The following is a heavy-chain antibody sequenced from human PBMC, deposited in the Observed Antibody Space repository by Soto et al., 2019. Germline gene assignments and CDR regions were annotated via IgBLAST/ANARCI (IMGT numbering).Heavy chain of an antibody. D-gene: IGHD3-16*01. CDR3: ERVGGGPMYYYYYMDV. Sequence: EVQLVESGGGLVQPGGSLRLSCAASGFTFSSYWMSWVRQAPGKGLEWVANIKQDGSEKYYVDSVKGRFTISRDNAKNSLYLQMNSRRAEDTAVYYCERVGGGPMYYYYYMDVWGKGTTVTVSS. CDR1: GFTFSSYW. CDR2: IKQDGSEK. V-gene: IGHV3-7*04. J-gene: IGHJ6*03.